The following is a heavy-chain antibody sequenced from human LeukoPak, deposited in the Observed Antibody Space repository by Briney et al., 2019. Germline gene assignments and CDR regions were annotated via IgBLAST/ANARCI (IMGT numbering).Heavy chain of an antibody. CDR3: ARGVSSVAVVWGESEDAFDI. CDR2: INSDGSST. V-gene: IGHV3-74*01. CDR1: GFTFSSYW. J-gene: IGHJ3*02. Sequence: GESLRLSCAASGFTFSSYWMHWVRQAPGKGLVWVSRINSDGSSTSYADSVKGRFTISRDNAKNTLYLQMNSLRAEDTAVYYCARGVSSVAVVWGESEDAFDIWGQGTMVTVSS. D-gene: IGHD6-19*01.